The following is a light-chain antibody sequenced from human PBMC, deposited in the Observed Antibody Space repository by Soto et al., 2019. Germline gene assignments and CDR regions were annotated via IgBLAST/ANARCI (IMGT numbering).Light chain of an antibody. CDR2: DAS. V-gene: IGKV1-5*01. CDR3: QQYNSYSPRT. J-gene: IGKJ1*01. CDR1: QSISSW. Sequence: DIQMTQSPSILSASVGDRVTITCRASQSISSWLAWYQQKPGKAPKLLIYDASSLESGVPSRFSGIGSGTEFTLTITSLQPDDFATYYCQQYNSYSPRTFGQGTKVDIK.